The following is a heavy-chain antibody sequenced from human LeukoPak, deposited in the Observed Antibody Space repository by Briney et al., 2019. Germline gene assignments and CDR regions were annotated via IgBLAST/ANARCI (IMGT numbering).Heavy chain of an antibody. CDR2: IYYSGST. D-gene: IGHD6-13*01. Sequence: PSETLSLTCTVSGGSISSSSYYWGWIRQPPGKGLEWIGSIYYSGSTYYNPSLKSRVTISVDTSKNQFSLKLSSVTAADTAVYYCARRVTLAAAGHDAFDIWGQGTMVTVSS. CDR3: ARRVTLAAAGHDAFDI. CDR1: GGSISSSSYY. V-gene: IGHV4-39*01. J-gene: IGHJ3*02.